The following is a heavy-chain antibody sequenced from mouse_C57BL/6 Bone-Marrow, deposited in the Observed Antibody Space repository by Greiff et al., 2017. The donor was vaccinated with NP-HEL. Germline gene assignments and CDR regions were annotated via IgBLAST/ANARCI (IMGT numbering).Heavy chain of an antibody. Sequence: QVQLQQSGAELAKPGASVKLSCKASGYTFTSYRMHWVKQRPGQGLEWIGYFNPSSGYIKYNQKFKAKATLPADKSSSTAYMQLSSLTYEDSAVYYCARSGYEPWFAYWGQGTLVTVSA. CDR2: FNPSSGYI. CDR1: GYTFTSYR. V-gene: IGHV1-7*01. CDR3: ARSGYEPWFAY. D-gene: IGHD3-2*02. J-gene: IGHJ3*01.